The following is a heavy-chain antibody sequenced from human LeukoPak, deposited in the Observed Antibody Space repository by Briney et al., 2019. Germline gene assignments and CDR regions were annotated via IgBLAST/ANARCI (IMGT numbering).Heavy chain of an antibody. CDR1: GGTCSSYA. J-gene: IGHJ4*02. V-gene: IGHV1-69*13. D-gene: IGHD2-2*01. CDR3: ARGPRPVVPAASSYYFDY. Sequence: SVKVSCKASGGTCSSYAISWVRQAPGQGLEWMGGIIPIFGTANYAQKFQGRVTITADESTSTAYMELSSLRSEDTAVYYCARGPRPVVPAASSYYFDYWGQGTLVTVSS. CDR2: IIPIFGTA.